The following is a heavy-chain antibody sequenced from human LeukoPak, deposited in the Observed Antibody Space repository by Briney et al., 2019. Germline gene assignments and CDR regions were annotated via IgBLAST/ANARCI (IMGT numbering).Heavy chain of an antibody. J-gene: IGHJ4*02. Sequence: GGSLRLSCTASGFTFGDYAMSWARQAPGKGLEWVGFIRSKAYGGTTEYAASVKGRFTISRDDSKSIAYLQMNSLKTEDTAVYYCTITTAFDYWGQGTLVTVSS. CDR1: GFTFGDYA. CDR3: TITTAFDY. D-gene: IGHD3-22*01. CDR2: IRSKAYGGTT. V-gene: IGHV3-49*04.